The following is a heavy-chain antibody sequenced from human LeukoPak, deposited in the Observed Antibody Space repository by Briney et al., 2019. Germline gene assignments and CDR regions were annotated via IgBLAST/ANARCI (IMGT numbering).Heavy chain of an antibody. D-gene: IGHD6-19*01. J-gene: IGHJ4*02. CDR1: GGSISSSIYY. Sequence: SETLSLTCTVSGGSISSSIYYWGWIRQPPGKGLEWIGSIYYSGSTYYNPSLKSRVTISVDTSKNQFSLKLSSVTAADTAVYYCASYAWYSSGWYDYWGQGTLVTVSS. CDR3: ASYAWYSSGWYDY. CDR2: IYYSGST. V-gene: IGHV4-39*07.